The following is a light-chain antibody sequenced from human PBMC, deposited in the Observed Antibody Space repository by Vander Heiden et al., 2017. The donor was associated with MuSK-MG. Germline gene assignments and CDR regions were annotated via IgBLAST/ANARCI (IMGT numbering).Light chain of an antibody. CDR1: QSISYW. CDR3: QQYNSELT. J-gene: IGKJ2*01. Sequence: DIQMTQSPSTLSASVGDRVTITCRASQSISYWLAWYQQKPGKAPKLLIYKASNLETGVPSRFSGSGSGTEFSLTISSLQPDDFATYYCQQYNSELTFGQGTKVEIK. V-gene: IGKV1-5*03. CDR2: KAS.